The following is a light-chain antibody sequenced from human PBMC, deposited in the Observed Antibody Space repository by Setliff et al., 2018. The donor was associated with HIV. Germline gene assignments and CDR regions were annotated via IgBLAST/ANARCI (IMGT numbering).Light chain of an antibody. J-gene: IGLJ1*01. Sequence: QSVLTQPPSVSGSPGQSVTISCTGTSSDVGGYNRVSWYQQPPGTAPKLMIYDVSSRPSGVPDRFSGSKSGYTASLTTSGLQAEDEADYYCSSYTSSSTPYVFGTGTKVTVL. CDR2: DVS. V-gene: IGLV2-18*03. CDR3: SSYTSSSTPYV. CDR1: SSDVGGYNR.